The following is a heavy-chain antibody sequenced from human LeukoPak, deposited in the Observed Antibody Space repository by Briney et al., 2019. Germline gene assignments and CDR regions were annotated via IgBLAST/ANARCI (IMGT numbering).Heavy chain of an antibody. J-gene: IGHJ4*02. Sequence: ASVKASCKASGYTFTNHGFSWVRQAPGQGLEWMGWISAYNGDTKYSQKLQGRVTMTTDTSTSTAYMELRSLTSDDTAVYYCARDPSNSSGWYVYFDSWGQGTLVTVSS. CDR1: GYTFTNHG. V-gene: IGHV1-18*04. CDR2: ISAYNGDT. D-gene: IGHD6-19*01. CDR3: ARDPSNSSGWYVYFDS.